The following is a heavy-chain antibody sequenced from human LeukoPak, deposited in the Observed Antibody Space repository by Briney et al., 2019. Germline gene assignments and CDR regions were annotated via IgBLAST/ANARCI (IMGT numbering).Heavy chain of an antibody. CDR2: INPSGGST. Sequence: ASVKVSYKASGYTFTSYYMHWVRQAPGQGLEWMGIINPSGGSTSYAQKFQGRVTMTRDTSTSTVYMELSSLRSEDTAVYYCARGVVAAKGYYYYMDVWGKGTTVTISS. CDR1: GYTFTSYY. CDR3: ARGVVAAKGYYYYMDV. D-gene: IGHD2-15*01. V-gene: IGHV1-46*01. J-gene: IGHJ6*03.